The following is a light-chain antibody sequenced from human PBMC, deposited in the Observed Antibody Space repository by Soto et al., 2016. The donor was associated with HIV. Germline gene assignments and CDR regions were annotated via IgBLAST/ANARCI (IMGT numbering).Light chain of an antibody. CDR1: QSISTY. J-gene: IGKJ3*01. Sequence: DIQMTQSPSSLSLSIGDRVSITCRASQSISTYLNWYQQKPGRAPKLLIYDASSLQSGVPSRFSGRGSGTDFTLIIDSLQPEDFATYYCQQSYTIPRTFGPGTKVDIK. CDR3: QQSYTIPRT. V-gene: IGKV1-39*01. CDR2: DAS.